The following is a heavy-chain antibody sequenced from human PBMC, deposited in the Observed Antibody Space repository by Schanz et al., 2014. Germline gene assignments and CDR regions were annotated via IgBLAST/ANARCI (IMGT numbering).Heavy chain of an antibody. D-gene: IGHD3-22*01. Sequence: QVQLVQSGAEVKKPGASVKVSCKASGYTFTSDSMHWVRQAPGQGLEWMGMINPSGGSTTYAQKFQGRVTMTRDTSTSTVYMEVSSLRSEDTAVYYCAREVGLYDRGWFDPWGQGTLVTVSS. CDR2: INPSGGST. V-gene: IGHV1-46*01. J-gene: IGHJ5*02. CDR1: GYTFTSDS. CDR3: AREVGLYDRGWFDP.